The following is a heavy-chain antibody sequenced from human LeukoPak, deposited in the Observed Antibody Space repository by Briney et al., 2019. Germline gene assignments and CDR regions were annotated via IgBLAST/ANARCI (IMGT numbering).Heavy chain of an antibody. CDR2: ISGSGGST. CDR1: GFTFNNYA. Sequence: PGGSLRLSCAASGFTFNNYAMSWVRQAPGKGLEWVSAISGSGGSTNYADSVKGRFTISRDNSKNTLYLQMNSLRAEDTAVYYCARHGSGWYWVYWGQGTLVTVSS. J-gene: IGHJ4*02. V-gene: IGHV3-23*01. D-gene: IGHD6-19*01. CDR3: ARHGSGWYWVY.